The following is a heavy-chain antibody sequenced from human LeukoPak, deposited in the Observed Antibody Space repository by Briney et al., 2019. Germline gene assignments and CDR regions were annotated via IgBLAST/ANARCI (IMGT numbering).Heavy chain of an antibody. J-gene: IGHJ6*03. D-gene: IGHD6-6*01. Sequence: SGGSLRLSCAASGFTFSSYAMSWVRQAPGKGLEWVSAISGSGGSTYYADSVKGRFTISRDNSKNTLYLQMNSLRAEDTAVYYCTRESYSSSSWCYYYYMDVWGKGTTVTVSS. CDR3: TRESYSSSSWCYYYYMDV. CDR1: GFTFSSYA. V-gene: IGHV3-23*01. CDR2: ISGSGGST.